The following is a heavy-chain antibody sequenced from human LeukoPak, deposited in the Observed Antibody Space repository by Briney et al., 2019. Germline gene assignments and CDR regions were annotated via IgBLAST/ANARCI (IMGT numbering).Heavy chain of an antibody. CDR3: ARCEKYSGYDLWALYFDY. CDR1: GGSFSGYY. J-gene: IGHJ4*02. D-gene: IGHD5-12*01. Sequence: SETLSLTCAVYGGSFSGYYWSWIRQPPGKGLEWIGEINHSGSTNYNPSLKSRVTISVDTSKNQFSLKLSSVTAADTAVYCCARCEKYSGYDLWALYFDYWGQGTLVTVSS. V-gene: IGHV4-34*01. CDR2: INHSGST.